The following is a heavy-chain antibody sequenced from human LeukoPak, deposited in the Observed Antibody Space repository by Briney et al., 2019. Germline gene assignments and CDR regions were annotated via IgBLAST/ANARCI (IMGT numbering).Heavy chain of an antibody. CDR2: INTDGSST. D-gene: IGHD4-23*01. CDR1: GFTFSSYW. V-gene: IGHV3-74*01. J-gene: IGHJ4*02. Sequence: QSGGSLRLSCAASGFTFSSYWMHWVRQAPGKGLVWVSRINTDGSSTSYADSVKGRFTISRDNAKNTLYLQMNSLRAEGTAVYYCASPDYGGNSDYFDYWGQGTLVTVSS. CDR3: ASPDYGGNSDYFDY.